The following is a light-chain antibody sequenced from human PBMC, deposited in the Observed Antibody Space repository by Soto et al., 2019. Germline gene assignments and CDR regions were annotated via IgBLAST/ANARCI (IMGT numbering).Light chain of an antibody. CDR1: SSHIGAGYD. CDR2: GNS. CDR3: QSYDSSLSGSV. Sequence: QAVVTQPPSVSGAPGQRVTISCTGRSSHIGAGYDVHWYQQLPGTAPKLLIYGNSNRPSGVPDRFSGSKSGTSASLAITGRQAEDEADYYCQSYDSSLSGSVFGGGTKLTVL. V-gene: IGLV1-40*01. J-gene: IGLJ3*02.